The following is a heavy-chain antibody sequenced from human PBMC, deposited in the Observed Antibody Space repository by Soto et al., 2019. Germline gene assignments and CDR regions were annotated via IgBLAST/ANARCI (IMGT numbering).Heavy chain of an antibody. CDR2: IYYSGST. D-gene: IGHD7-27*01. CDR3: ARRWGRTFDY. Sequence: SDTLSLTCTYSGGPIRSYYWSWIRQPPGKGLEWIGYIYYSGSTNYNPSLKSRVTISVDTSKNQFSLKLSSVTAADTAVYYCARRWGRTFDYWGQGTLVTVS. J-gene: IGHJ4*02. CDR1: GGPIRSYY. V-gene: IGHV4-59*08.